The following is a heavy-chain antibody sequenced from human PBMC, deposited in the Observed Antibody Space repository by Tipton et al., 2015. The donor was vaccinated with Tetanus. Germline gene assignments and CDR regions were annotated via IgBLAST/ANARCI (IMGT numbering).Heavy chain of an antibody. CDR2: ISAYNGVT. CDR1: GYTFSSSG. V-gene: IGHV1-18*01. J-gene: IGHJ4*02. D-gene: IGHD3-22*01. Sequence: QSGAEVKKPGASVKVSCKTSGYTFSSSGISWVRQAPGQGLEWMGWISAYNGVTDSAQKFQGRVTMTTDTSTGTAYMDLRSLRSDVTAVCNCARDEGIYYYDSSGFSRLGFGYWGQGTLVTVPS. CDR3: ARDEGIYYYDSSGFSRLGFGY.